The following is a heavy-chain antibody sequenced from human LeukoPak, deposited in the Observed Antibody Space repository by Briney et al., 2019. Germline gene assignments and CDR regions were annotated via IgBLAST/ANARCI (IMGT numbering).Heavy chain of an antibody. J-gene: IGHJ4*02. D-gene: IGHD3-22*01. V-gene: IGHV3-20*01. CDR2: INWNAVYT. CDR1: GFTFSSYA. Sequence: GGSLRLSYAASGFTFSSYAMSWVRQAPGKGLEWVSSINWNAVYTYYADSVKGRFTISRDTASNSLFLQMNGLRAEDSALYHCARGPTRSSSSWFYDYWGQGALVTVSS. CDR3: ARGPTRSSSSWFYDY.